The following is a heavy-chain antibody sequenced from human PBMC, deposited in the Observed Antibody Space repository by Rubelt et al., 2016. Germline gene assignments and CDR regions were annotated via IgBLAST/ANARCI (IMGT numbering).Heavy chain of an antibody. D-gene: IGHD2-15*01. J-gene: IGHJ4*02. CDR3: ARVAAATPGEFDY. CDR2: ISYDGSNK. CDR1: GFTFSSYA. V-gene: IGHV3-30*04. Sequence: VQLVESGGGLVQPGGSLRLSCAASGFTFSSYAMHWVRQAPGKGLEWVAVISYDGSNKYYADSVKGRFTISRDNSKNTLYLQMNSLRAEDTAVYYCARVAAATPGEFDYWGQGTLVTVSS.